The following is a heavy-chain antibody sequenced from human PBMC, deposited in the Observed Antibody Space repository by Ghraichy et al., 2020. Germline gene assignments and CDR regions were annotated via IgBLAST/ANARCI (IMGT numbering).Heavy chain of an antibody. CDR3: VSDEINFDF. J-gene: IGHJ4*01. V-gene: IGHV4-39*01. Sequence: SETLSLTCTVSGVSIGSTSYCWVWIRQAPGKGPEWIGSIYSHGHTYYNSSLKSRVTMSVDTSKNQFSLKLTSVTAADTAVYYCVSDEINFDFWGHGTLVTVSS. CDR2: IYSHGHT. CDR1: GVSIGSTSYC.